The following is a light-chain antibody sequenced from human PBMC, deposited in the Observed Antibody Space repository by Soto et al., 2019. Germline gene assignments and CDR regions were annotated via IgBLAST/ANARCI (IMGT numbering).Light chain of an antibody. CDR2: EVS. V-gene: IGLV2-14*01. CDR1: SSDVGGFNY. Sequence: QSALTQPASVSGSPGQSITISCTGTSSDVGGFNYVSWYQQHPGTAPKLTIYEVSNRPSGVSDRFSGSKSGKTASLTISGLQAEDEADYYCSSYTSSGTLVFGGGTKLNVL. CDR3: SSYTSSGTLV. J-gene: IGLJ2*01.